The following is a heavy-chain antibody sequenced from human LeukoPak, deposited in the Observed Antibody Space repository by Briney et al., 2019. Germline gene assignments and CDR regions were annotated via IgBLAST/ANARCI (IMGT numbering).Heavy chain of an antibody. CDR2: ISGSGGST. J-gene: IGHJ4*02. V-gene: IGHV3-23*01. Sequence: GGSLRPSCAASGFTFSSYATSWVRQAPGKGLEWVSAISGSGGSTYYADSVKGRFTISRDNSKNTLYLQMNSLRAEDTAVYYCAKENYYDSSGYYPIDYWGQGTLVTVSS. D-gene: IGHD3-22*01. CDR1: GFTFSSYA. CDR3: AKENYYDSSGYYPIDY.